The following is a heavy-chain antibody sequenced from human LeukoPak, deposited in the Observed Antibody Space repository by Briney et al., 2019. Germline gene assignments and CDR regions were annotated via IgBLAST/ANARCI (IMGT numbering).Heavy chain of an antibody. CDR2: IYYSGST. Sequence: SETLSLTCTVSGGSISSGGYYWSWIRQHPGKGLEWIGYIYYSGSTYYNPSLKSRVTISVDTSKNQFSLKLSSVTAADTAVYYCARGLRYSYGSPGVWFDPWGQGTLVTVSS. J-gene: IGHJ5*02. CDR1: GGSISSGGYY. CDR3: ARGLRYSYGSPGVWFDP. V-gene: IGHV4-31*03. D-gene: IGHD5-18*01.